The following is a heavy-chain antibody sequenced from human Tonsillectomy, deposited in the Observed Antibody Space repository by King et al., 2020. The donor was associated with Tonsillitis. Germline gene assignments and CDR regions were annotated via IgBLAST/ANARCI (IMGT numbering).Heavy chain of an antibody. J-gene: IGHJ4*02. Sequence: QLQESGPGLVKPSETLSLTCTVSGGSISSSSHYWGWIRQPPGKGLEWIGSISYRGSAFYNPPLKIRVTISVDTSKNQFSLKLSFVTAADTAVYYCAREKIVVGSFDSWGQGTLVTVSS. V-gene: IGHV4-39*02. D-gene: IGHD2-15*01. CDR1: GGSISSSSHY. CDR3: AREKIVVGSFDS. CDR2: ISYRGSA.